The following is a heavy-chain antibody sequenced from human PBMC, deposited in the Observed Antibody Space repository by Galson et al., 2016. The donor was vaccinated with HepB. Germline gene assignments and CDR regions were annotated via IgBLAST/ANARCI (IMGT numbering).Heavy chain of an antibody. CDR3: AKGYDYDSRGYIPTWFDP. Sequence: SVKVSCKASGYTFDNYDINWVRQATGQGLEWIGWMNPNSGNTGHAQKFQGRVTITNNPSITTAYMELSSLTSDDSAVYYCAKGYDYDSRGYIPTWFDPWGQGTLVTVSS. CDR1: GYTFDNYD. D-gene: IGHD3-22*01. J-gene: IGHJ5*02. V-gene: IGHV1-8*01. CDR2: MNPNSGNT.